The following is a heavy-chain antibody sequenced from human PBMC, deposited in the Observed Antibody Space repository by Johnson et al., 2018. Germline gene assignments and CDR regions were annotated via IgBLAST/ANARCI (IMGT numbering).Heavy chain of an antibody. CDR2: ISYDGSNK. J-gene: IGHJ3*01. CDR3: AKDLRRFLEWLSSPPVGDAFDF. V-gene: IGHV3-30*18. Sequence: QERLGEGGGGEVQHEKTLGLSCAVSGFTFSSYGMHWVRQAPGKGLEWVAVISYDGSNKYYADSVKGRFTISRAKSKNTLYLQMNSLRAEDTAGYYCAKDLRRFLEWLSSPPVGDAFDFWGQGTLVTVSS. D-gene: IGHD3-3*01. CDR1: GFTFSSYG.